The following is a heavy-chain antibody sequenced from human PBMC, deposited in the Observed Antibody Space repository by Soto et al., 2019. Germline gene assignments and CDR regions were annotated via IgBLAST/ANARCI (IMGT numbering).Heavy chain of an antibody. CDR3: ARALETRLRYFDRFPRAFDY. CDR2: INHSGST. D-gene: IGHD3-9*01. Sequence: SETLSLTCAVYGGSFSGYYWSWIRQPPGKGLEWIGEINHSGSTNYNPSLKSRVTISVDTSKNQFSLKLSSVTAADTAVYYCARALETRLRYFDRFPRAFDYWGQGTLVTVSS. CDR1: GGSFSGYY. J-gene: IGHJ4*02. V-gene: IGHV4-34*01.